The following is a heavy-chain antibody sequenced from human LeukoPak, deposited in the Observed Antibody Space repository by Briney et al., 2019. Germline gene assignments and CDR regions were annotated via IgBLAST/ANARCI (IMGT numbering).Heavy chain of an antibody. CDR3: RASHGSGSYPDY. Sequence: AGGSLRLSCAASGFTFSGSAMHWVRQASGKGLEWVGRIRSKASSYATAYAASVKGRFTISRDDSKNTAYLQMNSLKTEDTAVYYCRASHGSGSYPDYWGQGTLVTVSS. CDR2: IRSKASSYAT. V-gene: IGHV3-73*01. D-gene: IGHD3-10*01. CDR1: GFTFSGSA. J-gene: IGHJ4*02.